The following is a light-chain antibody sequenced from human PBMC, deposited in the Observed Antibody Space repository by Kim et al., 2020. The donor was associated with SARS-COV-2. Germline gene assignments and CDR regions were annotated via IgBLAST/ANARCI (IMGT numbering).Light chain of an antibody. CDR3: SSYTSSSNYV. Sequence: QSINISCTGTSNDVGGSNYVSWYQQHPGKAPKLMIYDVSNRPSGVSDRFSGSKSGNTASLTISGLQAEDEADYYCSSYTSSSNYVFGTGTKVTVL. V-gene: IGLV2-14*03. J-gene: IGLJ1*01. CDR1: SNDVGGSNY. CDR2: DVS.